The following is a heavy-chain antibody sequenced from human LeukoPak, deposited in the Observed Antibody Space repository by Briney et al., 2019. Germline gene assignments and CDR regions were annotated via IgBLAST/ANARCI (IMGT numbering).Heavy chain of an antibody. D-gene: IGHD3-22*01. CDR2: INPTSSSI. Sequence: GSLLLSCAASGLTFIDYSMNWVRRAPGKGLEWVSSINPTSSSIYYADAVKGRFTISRGNARSSLFLQMNSLTAEDTAVYYCVRLRRNSDKSDYYYFYDYWGQGILVTVSS. CDR3: VRLRRNSDKSDYYYFYDY. J-gene: IGHJ4*02. CDR1: GLTFIDYS. V-gene: IGHV3-21*06.